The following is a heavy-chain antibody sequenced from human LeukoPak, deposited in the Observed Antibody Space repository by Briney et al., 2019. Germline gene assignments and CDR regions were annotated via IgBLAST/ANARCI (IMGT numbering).Heavy chain of an antibody. CDR1: GFTFSDYY. D-gene: IGHD2-2*01. CDR2: ISSSSSYT. J-gene: IGHJ4*02. CDR3: ARRGLAYCSSTSCYPFDY. Sequence: KPGGSLRLSCAASGFTFSDYYMSWIRQAPGKGLEWVSYISSSSSYTDYADSVKGRFTISRDNAKNSLYLQMNSLRGEDTAVYYCARRGLAYCSSTSCYPFDYWGQGTLVTVSS. V-gene: IGHV3-11*03.